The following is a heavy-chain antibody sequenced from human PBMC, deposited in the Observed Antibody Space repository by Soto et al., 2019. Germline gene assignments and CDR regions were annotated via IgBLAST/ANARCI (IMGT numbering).Heavy chain of an antibody. CDR1: GGTFSSYT. Sequence: ASVKVSCKASGGTFSSYTISWVRQAPGQGLEWMGWISANNGNTNYAQKLQGRVTMTTDTSTSTAYMELRSLRSDDTAVYYCARGDIVVVPAAISGSGWFDPWGQGTLVTVSS. CDR2: ISANNGNT. V-gene: IGHV1-18*01. J-gene: IGHJ5*02. CDR3: ARGDIVVVPAAISGSGWFDP. D-gene: IGHD2-2*01.